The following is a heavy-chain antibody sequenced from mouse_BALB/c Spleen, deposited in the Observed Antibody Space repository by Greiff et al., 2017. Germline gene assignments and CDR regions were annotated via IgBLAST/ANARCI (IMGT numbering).Heavy chain of an antibody. CDR2: IYPGDGDT. CDR1: GYTFTSYW. V-gene: IGHV1-87*01. CDR3: ARGPVIYYDYDAWFAY. J-gene: IGHJ3*01. Sequence: VQLQESGAELARPGASVKLSCKASGYTFTSYWMQWVKQRPGQGLEWIGAIYPGDGDTRYTQKFKGKATLTADKSSSTAYMQLSSLASEDSAVYYCARGPVIYYDYDAWFAYWGQGTLVTVSA. D-gene: IGHD2-4*01.